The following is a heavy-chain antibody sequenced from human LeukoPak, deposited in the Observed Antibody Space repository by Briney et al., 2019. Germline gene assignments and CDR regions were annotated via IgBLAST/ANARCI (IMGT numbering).Heavy chain of an antibody. CDR3: ASRRKWAVDI. D-gene: IGHD1-14*01. J-gene: IGHJ3*02. V-gene: IGHV3-21*01. CDR1: GFTFSSHS. CDR2: ISSSSSYI. Sequence: GGSLRLSCAASGFTFSSHSMNWVRQAPGKGLEWVSSISSSSSYIYYADSVKGRFTISIDNAKNSLYLQMNSLRAEDTAVYYCASRRKWAVDIWGQGTMVTVSS.